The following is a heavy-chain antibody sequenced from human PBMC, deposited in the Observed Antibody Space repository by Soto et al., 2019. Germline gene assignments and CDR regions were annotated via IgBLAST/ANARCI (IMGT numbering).Heavy chain of an antibody. CDR3: ARDPVLRYFDWSPKAFDY. V-gene: IGHV3-33*01. J-gene: IGHJ4*02. CDR1: GVTFSSYG. CDR2: IWYDGSNK. Sequence: QVQLVESGGGVVQPGRSLRLSCAASGVTFSSYGMHWVRQAPGKGLEWVAVIWYDGSNKYYADSVKGRFTISRDNSKNPLYLQMKSLRAEDTAVYYCARDPVLRYFDWSPKAFDYWGQGTLVTVSS. D-gene: IGHD3-9*01.